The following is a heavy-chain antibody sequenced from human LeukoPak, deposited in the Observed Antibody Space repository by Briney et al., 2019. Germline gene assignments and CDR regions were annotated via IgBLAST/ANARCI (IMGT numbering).Heavy chain of an antibody. CDR2: IIPIFGTA. Sequence: ASVKVSCKASGGTFSSYAISWVRQAPGQGLEWMGGIIPIFGTANYAQKFQGRVTITTDESTSTAYMELSSLRSEDTAVYYCATSDITIFGVVTDLGYWGQGTLVTVSS. CDR3: ATSDITIFGVVTDLGY. CDR1: GGTFSSYA. J-gene: IGHJ4*02. D-gene: IGHD3-3*01. V-gene: IGHV1-69*05.